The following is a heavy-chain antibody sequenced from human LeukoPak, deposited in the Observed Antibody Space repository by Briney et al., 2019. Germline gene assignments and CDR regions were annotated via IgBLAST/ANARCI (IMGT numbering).Heavy chain of an antibody. V-gene: IGHV3-53*01. D-gene: IGHD3-22*01. J-gene: IGHJ4*02. Sequence: PGGSLRLSCAASGFTVNSNYMSWVRQAPGKGLEWVSAIYSVGSTYYADSVKGRFTISRDNSKNTVYLQMNSLRAEDTAVYYCSTTYYYDSSEGYWGQGTLVTVSS. CDR1: GFTVNSNY. CDR3: STTYYYDSSEGY. CDR2: IYSVGST.